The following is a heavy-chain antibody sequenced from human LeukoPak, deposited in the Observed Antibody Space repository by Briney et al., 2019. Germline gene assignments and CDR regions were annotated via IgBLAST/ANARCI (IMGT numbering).Heavy chain of an antibody. Sequence: GGSLRLSCAAPGFTFSSYAMSWVRQAPGKGLEWVSAISGSGGSTYYADSVKGRFTISRDNSKNTLYLQMNSLRAEDTAVYYCAKDSYSGSYYSVYWGQGTLVTVSS. CDR1: GFTFSSYA. CDR3: AKDSYSGSYYSVY. V-gene: IGHV3-23*01. J-gene: IGHJ4*02. CDR2: ISGSGGST. D-gene: IGHD1-26*01.